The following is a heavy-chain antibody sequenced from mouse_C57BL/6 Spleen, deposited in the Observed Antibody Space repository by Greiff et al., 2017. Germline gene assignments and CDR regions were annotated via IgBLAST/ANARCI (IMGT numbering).Heavy chain of an antibody. V-gene: IGHV1-18*01. D-gene: IGHD1-1*01. CDR1: GYTFTDYN. CDR3: ARGGYYGSNHYYAMDD. Sequence: VQLQQSGPELVKPGASVKIPCKASGYTFTDYNMDWVKQSHGKSLEWIGDLNPNNGGTSYNQKFKGKATLTVDKSSSTAYMELRSLTSEDTAVYYCARGGYYGSNHYYAMDDWGQGTSVTVSS. J-gene: IGHJ4*01. CDR2: LNPNNGGT.